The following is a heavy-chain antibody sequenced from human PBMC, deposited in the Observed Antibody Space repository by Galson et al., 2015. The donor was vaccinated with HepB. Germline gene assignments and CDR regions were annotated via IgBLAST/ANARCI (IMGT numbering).Heavy chain of an antibody. J-gene: IGHJ4*02. Sequence: LRLSCAASGFTFSTYSMNWVRQAPGRGLEWLSYINTGSDTIFYADSVKGRFTISRDNARNSLYLQMNSLRDEDTAVYYCAREPLTMLRGVIIGGGFDYWGQGTLVTVSS. V-gene: IGHV3-48*02. CDR3: AREPLTMLRGVIIGGGFDY. CDR1: GFTFSTYS. CDR2: INTGSDTI. D-gene: IGHD3-10*01.